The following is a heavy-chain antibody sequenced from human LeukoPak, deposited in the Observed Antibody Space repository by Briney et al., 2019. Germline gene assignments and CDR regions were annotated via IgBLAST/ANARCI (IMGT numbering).Heavy chain of an antibody. CDR3: ASRAYYDSSGLDY. D-gene: IGHD3-22*01. CDR2: IYYSGST. Sequence: SETPSLTCTVSGRSISSTTYYWGWLRQPPGKGLEWIGSIYYSGSTYSTPSLKSRVTISIDTSKKHFSLKLSSVTAADTAVYYCASRAYYDSSGLDYWGQGILVTVSS. CDR1: GRSISSTTYY. V-gene: IGHV4-39*02. J-gene: IGHJ4*02.